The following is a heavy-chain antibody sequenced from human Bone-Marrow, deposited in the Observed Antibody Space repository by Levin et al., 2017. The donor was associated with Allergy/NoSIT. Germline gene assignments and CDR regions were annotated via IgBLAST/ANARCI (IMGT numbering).Heavy chain of an antibody. CDR2: ISGSGGST. V-gene: IGHV3-23*01. Sequence: GGSLRLSCAASGFTFSSYAMSWVRQAPGKGLEWVSAISGSGGSTYYADSVKGRFTISRDNSKNTLYLQMNSLRAEDTAVYYCARDPHHHSSSWYLGDYWGQGTLVTVSS. J-gene: IGHJ4*02. CDR1: GFTFSSYA. D-gene: IGHD6-13*01. CDR3: ARDPHHHSSSWYLGDY.